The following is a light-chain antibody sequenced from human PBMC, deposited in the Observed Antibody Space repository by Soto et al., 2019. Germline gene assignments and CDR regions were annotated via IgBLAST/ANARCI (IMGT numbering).Light chain of an antibody. J-gene: IGKJ1*01. Sequence: EIVLTQSPATLSLSPGERVTLSCRASQSVSSYLAWYQQKPGQAPRLLIYDASNRATGIPARFSGSGSGTDFTLTISSLEPEDLAVYYCPQRTNWPWTFGKGTKVEIK. CDR2: DAS. CDR1: QSVSSY. CDR3: PQRTNWPWT. V-gene: IGKV3-11*01.